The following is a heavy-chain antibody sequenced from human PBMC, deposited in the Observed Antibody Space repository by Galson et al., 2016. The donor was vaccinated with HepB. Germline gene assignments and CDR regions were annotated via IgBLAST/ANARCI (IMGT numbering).Heavy chain of an antibody. Sequence: QSGAEVTKPGESLKISCQSSGYTFNTYWIGWVRQMPGKGLEWLGMVYPDDSDTTYSPSSQGQVTFSADKSTNTAYLQWSSLKASETAMYYCARHSLFGPVVGDVDLWGQGTLVTVAS. CDR3: ARHSLFGPVVGDVDL. J-gene: IGHJ4*02. D-gene: IGHD2-15*01. V-gene: IGHV5-51*01. CDR1: GYTFNTYW. CDR2: VYPDDSDT.